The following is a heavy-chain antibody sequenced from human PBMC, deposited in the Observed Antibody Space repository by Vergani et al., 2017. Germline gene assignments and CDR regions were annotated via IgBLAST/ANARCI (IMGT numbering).Heavy chain of an antibody. CDR2: ISYDGSNK. CDR3: ANGVRGSSWKPSY. J-gene: IGHJ4*02. D-gene: IGHD6-13*01. V-gene: IGHV3-30-3*01. CDR1: GFTFSSYA. Sequence: QVQLVESGGGVVQPGRSLRLSCAASGFTFSSYAMHWVGEGPGGGGGWVAVISYDGSNKYYADSVKGRFTISRDNSKNTLYLQMNSLRAEDTAVYYCANGVRGSSWKPSYWGQGTLVTVSS.